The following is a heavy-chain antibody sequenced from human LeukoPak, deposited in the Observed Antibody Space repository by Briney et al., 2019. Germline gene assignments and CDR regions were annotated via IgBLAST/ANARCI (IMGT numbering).Heavy chain of an antibody. V-gene: IGHV4-4*07. J-gene: IGHJ3*02. D-gene: IGHD3-10*01. CDR2: SSYTGIT. Sequence: SETLSLTCTVSGGSISSYYWSWIRQPAGKGLEWIGSSSYTGITYYNPSLKSRVTISVDTSKNDFSLKLSSVTAADTAVYYCARDNFYNSGGGMEDGFDIWGQGTMVTVSS. CDR3: ARDNFYNSGGGMEDGFDI. CDR1: GGSISSYY.